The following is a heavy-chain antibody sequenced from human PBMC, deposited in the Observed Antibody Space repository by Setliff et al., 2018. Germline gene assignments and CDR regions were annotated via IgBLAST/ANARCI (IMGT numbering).Heavy chain of an antibody. CDR1: GYTFTGYY. CDR2: INPNSGGT. CDR3: ARGPFLEWLLYYDY. Sequence: ASVKVSCKASGYTFTGYYMHWVRQAPGQGLEWMGRINPNSGGTNYAQKFQGRVTMTRDTSISTAYMELSGLRSDDTAAYYCARGPFLEWLLYYDYWGQGTLVT. J-gene: IGHJ4*02. V-gene: IGHV1-2*06. D-gene: IGHD3-3*01.